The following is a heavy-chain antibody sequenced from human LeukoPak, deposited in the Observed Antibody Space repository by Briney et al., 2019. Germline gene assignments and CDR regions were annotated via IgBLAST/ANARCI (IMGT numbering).Heavy chain of an antibody. Sequence: PGGSLSLSCAASGFIFSNAWMSWVRQAPGKGLEWIGRTISKANGGATQYAAPVKGRFTISRDDSKTTLYLQMNSLKTEDTAVYFSTTELYGGPDNWGQGTLVTVSS. D-gene: IGHD3-10*01. CDR1: GFIFSNAW. V-gene: IGHV3-15*01. J-gene: IGHJ4*02. CDR2: TISKANGGAT. CDR3: TTELYGGPDN.